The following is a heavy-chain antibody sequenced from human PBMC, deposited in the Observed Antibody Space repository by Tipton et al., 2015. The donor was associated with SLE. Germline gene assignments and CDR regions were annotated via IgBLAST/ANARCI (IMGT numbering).Heavy chain of an antibody. D-gene: IGHD3-3*01. CDR1: GDSVSSGSYY. Sequence: LRLSCTVSGDSVSSGSYYWSWIRQPPGKGLDLIGNIYSSSGTTYSNPLLQSRVTLSMDTSKNQFSLRLRSVTAADTAVYYCATSTYDFWSGYYFDYWGQGTLVSVSS. CDR3: ATSTYDFWSGYYFDY. J-gene: IGHJ4*02. CDR2: IYSSSGTT. V-gene: IGHV4-39*07.